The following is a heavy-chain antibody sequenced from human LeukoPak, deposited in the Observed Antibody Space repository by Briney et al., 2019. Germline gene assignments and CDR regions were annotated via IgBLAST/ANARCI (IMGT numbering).Heavy chain of an antibody. J-gene: IGHJ4*02. V-gene: IGHV3-53*04. CDR2: IYSGDST. Sequence: PGGSLRLSCTTSGFTVRSNYMSWVRQAPGKGLEWVSIIYSGDSTYYADSVKGRFPISRHNSMNTLYLQMNSLRPEDTAVYYCARGKSVLDFWGRGTLVTVSS. D-gene: IGHD5/OR15-5a*01. CDR3: ARGKSVLDF. CDR1: GFTVRSNY.